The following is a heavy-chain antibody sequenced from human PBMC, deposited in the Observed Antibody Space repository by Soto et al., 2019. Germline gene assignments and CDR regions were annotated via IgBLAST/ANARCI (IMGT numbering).Heavy chain of an antibody. D-gene: IGHD5-12*01. CDR3: ASVGDGYNPPIAP. CDR1: GGTFSSYA. CDR2: IIPIFGTA. V-gene: IGHV1-69*13. Sequence: SVKVSCKASGGTFSSYAISWVRQAPGQGLEWMGGIIPIFGTANYAQKFQGRVTITADESTSTAYMELSSLRSEDTAVYYCASVGDGYNPPIAPWGEGPLVTVS. J-gene: IGHJ5*02.